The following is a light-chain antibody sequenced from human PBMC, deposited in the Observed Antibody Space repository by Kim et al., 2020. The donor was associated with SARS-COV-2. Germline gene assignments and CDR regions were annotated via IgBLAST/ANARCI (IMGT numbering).Light chain of an antibody. V-gene: IGLV1-44*01. Sequence: RVTISCSGSSTNIGSNTVNGYQQLPGTAPKLLIYSNNQRPSGVPDRFSGSKSGTSASLAISGLQSEDEADYYCAAWDDSLNGSVVFGGGTQLTVL. CDR3: AAWDDSLNGSVV. J-gene: IGLJ2*01. CDR1: STNIGSNT. CDR2: SNN.